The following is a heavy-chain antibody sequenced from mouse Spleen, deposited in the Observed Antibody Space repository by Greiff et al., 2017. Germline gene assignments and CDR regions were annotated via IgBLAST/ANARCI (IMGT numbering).Heavy chain of an antibody. V-gene: IGHV14-1*02. CDR1: GFNIKDYY. Sequence: VQLKQSGAELVRPGALVKLSCKASGFNIKDYYMHWVKQRPEQGLEWIGWIDPENGNTIYDPKFQGKASITADTSSNTAYLQLSSLTSEDTAVYYCARHGFDVWGAGTTVTVSS. CDR2: IDPENGNT. CDR3: ARHGFDV. J-gene: IGHJ1*01.